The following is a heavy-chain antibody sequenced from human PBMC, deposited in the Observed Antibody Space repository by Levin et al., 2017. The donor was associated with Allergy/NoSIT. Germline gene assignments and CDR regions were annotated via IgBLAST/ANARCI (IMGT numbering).Heavy chain of an antibody. Sequence: GGSLRLSCAASGFTFDDYGMSWVRQAPGKGLEWVSGINWNGGSTGYADSVKGRFTISRDNAKNSLYLQMNSLRAEDTALYYCARVVYCGSASCSSYFAYWGQGTLFTVSS. D-gene: IGHD2-2*01. J-gene: IGHJ4*02. CDR3: ARVVYCGSASCSSYFAY. CDR2: INWNGGST. CDR1: GFTFDDYG. V-gene: IGHV3-20*04.